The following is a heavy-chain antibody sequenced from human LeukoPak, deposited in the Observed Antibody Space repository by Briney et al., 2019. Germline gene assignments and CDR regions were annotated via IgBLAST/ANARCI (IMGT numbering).Heavy chain of an antibody. Sequence: NSSETLSLTCTVSSGSISSSSYFWGWIRQPPGKGLEWIGSIYYSGSTYFNPSLGSRVTISVDTSRNQFSLKLSSVTAADTAVYYCARLAVAGTVIDYWGRGTLVTVFS. CDR3: ARLAVAGTVIDY. V-gene: IGHV4-39*01. CDR1: SGSISSSSYF. J-gene: IGHJ4*02. CDR2: IYYSGST. D-gene: IGHD6-19*01.